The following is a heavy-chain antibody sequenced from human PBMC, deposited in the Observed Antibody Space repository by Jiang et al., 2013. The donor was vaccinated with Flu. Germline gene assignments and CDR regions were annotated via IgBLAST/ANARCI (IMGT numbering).Heavy chain of an antibody. V-gene: IGHV1-2*06. J-gene: IGHJ4*02. CDR2: INFNSGGT. Sequence: VKVSCKASGFGFTFTDYYIHWVRQAPGQGLEWLGRINFNSGGTNSAQKFQGKVTMTRDTSISTAYLELNSLRSDDTAIYYCARARYFFDFWGLGTLVTVSS. CDR1: GFGFTFTDYY. CDR3: ARARYFFDF. D-gene: IGHD3-9*01.